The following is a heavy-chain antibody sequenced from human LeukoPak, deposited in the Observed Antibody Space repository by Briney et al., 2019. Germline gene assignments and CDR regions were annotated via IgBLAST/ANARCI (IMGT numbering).Heavy chain of an antibody. Sequence: GGSLRLSCAASGFTVSNNYMSWVRQAPGKGLEWVSVIYSGGSTYYADSVKGRFTISRDNSKNTLYLQMNSLRAEDTAVYYCARVSGGAYNWFDPWGQGTLVTVSS. V-gene: IGHV3-66*01. CDR1: GFTVSNNY. CDR3: ARVSGGAYNWFDP. D-gene: IGHD2-15*01. CDR2: IYSGGST. J-gene: IGHJ5*02.